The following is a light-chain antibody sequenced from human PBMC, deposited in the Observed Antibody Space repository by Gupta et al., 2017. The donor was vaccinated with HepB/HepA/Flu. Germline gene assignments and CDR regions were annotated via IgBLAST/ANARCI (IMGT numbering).Light chain of an antibody. J-gene: IGKJ3*01. CDR1: QSISSN. CDR3: QQYKNWPPFT. V-gene: IGKV3-15*01. Sequence: EIIMTQSPATLSVSPGERVTLSCRASQSISSNLAWYQQKPGQAPRLLIYGASTRATGIPARFSGSWSRTFFTLTSSSLQSEDFALYYCQQYKNWPPFTFGPGTKVDFK. CDR2: GAS.